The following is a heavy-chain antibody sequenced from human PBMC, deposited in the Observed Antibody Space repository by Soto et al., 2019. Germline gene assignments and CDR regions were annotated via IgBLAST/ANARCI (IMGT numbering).Heavy chain of an antibody. CDR2: ISSYNGNT. Sequence: QVQLVQSGAEVKKPGASVKVSCTASGYTFTSYGINWVRQAPGQGLEWMGWISSYNGNTNYAQKLQGRVTMTTDTSTSTAYMELRSLISDDTAVYYCARDEKLMVRGVIIGDYWGQGTLVTVSS. J-gene: IGHJ4*02. D-gene: IGHD3-10*01. V-gene: IGHV1-18*01. CDR3: ARDEKLMVRGVIIGDY. CDR1: GYTFTSYG.